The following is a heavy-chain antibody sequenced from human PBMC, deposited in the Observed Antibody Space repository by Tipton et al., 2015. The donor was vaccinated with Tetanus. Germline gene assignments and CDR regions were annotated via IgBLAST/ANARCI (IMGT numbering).Heavy chain of an antibody. J-gene: IGHJ5*02. D-gene: IGHD6-19*01. CDR1: GGSINNYY. V-gene: IGHV4-34*01. CDR2: INHSGST. Sequence: GLVKPSETLSLTCTVSGGSINNYYWSWIRQPPGKGLEWIGGINHSGSTNYNPSLKSRVTISVDTSKNQFSLKLSSVTAADTAVYYCARKKGYSSAPGRFDPWGQGTLVTVSS. CDR3: ARKKGYSSAPGRFDP.